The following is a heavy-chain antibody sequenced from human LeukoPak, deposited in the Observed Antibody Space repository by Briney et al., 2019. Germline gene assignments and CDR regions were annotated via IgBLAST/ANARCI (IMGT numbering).Heavy chain of an antibody. V-gene: IGHV3-64*01. D-gene: IGHD5-18*01. J-gene: IGHJ6*03. CDR3: ARGGIPGPYYYYYMDV. CDR1: GSTFSSYA. Sequence: GGSLRLSCAASGSTFSSYAMHWVRQAPGKGLEYVSAISSNGGSTYYANSVKGRFTISRDNSKNTLYLQMGSLRAEDMAVYYCARGGIPGPYYYYYMDVWGKGTTVTVSS. CDR2: ISSNGGST.